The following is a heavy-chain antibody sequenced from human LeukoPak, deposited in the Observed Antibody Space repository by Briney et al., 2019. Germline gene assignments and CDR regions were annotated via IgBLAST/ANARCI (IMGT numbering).Heavy chain of an antibody. CDR2: ISYDGSNK. J-gene: IGHJ4*02. Sequence: SXRLSXXXXXFTFSXYAMHWVRQAPGKGLEWVAVISYDGSNKYYADSVKGRFTISRDNSKNTLYLQMNSLRAEDTAVYYCAREACPYRLCYYDSSGYSLNYYFDYWGQGTLVTVSS. D-gene: IGHD3-22*01. V-gene: IGHV3-30-3*01. CDR1: XFTFSXYA. CDR3: AREACPYRLCYYDSSGYSLNYYFDY.